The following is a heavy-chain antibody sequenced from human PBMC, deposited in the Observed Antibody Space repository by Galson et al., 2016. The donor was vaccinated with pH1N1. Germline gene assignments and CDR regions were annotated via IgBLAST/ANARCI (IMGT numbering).Heavy chain of an antibody. V-gene: IGHV3-30-3*01. D-gene: IGHD1-1*01. J-gene: IGHJ6*03. CDR3: VRPAGYNCPYYMAA. CDR1: GFTFSGYS. Sequence: SLRLSCAASGFTFSGYSMHWVRQPRGKGLEWVAIISFDTTTKYYADSVQGRFTVSTDNSDNTLYLQMNSLRPSDKAVYSCVRPAGYNCPYYMAAWGKGTTVIVSS. CDR2: ISFDTTTK.